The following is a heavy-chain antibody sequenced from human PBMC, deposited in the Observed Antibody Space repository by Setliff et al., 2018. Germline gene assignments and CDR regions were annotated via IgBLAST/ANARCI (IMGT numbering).Heavy chain of an antibody. D-gene: IGHD3-22*01. CDR3: ARVPQEALYYYDRGHYIDY. CDR2: ISPHTGVT. V-gene: IGHV1-2*02. J-gene: IGHJ4*02. Sequence: ASVKVSCKASGYPLTAYYIHWVRQAPGQGLEWMGWISPHTGVTNYAQKFQGRVAMTGDTSINTAYMELSTLRYDDTALYYCARVPQEALYYYDRGHYIDYWGQGTLVTVSS. CDR1: GYPLTAYY.